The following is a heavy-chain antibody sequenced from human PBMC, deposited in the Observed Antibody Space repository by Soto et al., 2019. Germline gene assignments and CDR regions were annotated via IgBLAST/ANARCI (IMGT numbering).Heavy chain of an antibody. CDR2: IWFDGSNK. D-gene: IGHD4-17*01. V-gene: IGHV3-33*01. J-gene: IGHJ6*01. CDR1: GFTFSDFG. Sequence: GGSLRLSCAASGFTFSDFGMHWVRQAPGKGLEWVAVIWFDGSNKYYADSVRGRFTISRDNSKNTVDLQMDSLRVDDTAVYYRARRRSTVPTAWLYHGMDVWGRGTTVTVYS. CDR3: ARRRSTVPTAWLYHGMDV.